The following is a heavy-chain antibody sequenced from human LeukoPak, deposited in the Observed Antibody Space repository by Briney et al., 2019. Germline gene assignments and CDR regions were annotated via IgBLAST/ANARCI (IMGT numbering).Heavy chain of an antibody. D-gene: IGHD2-2*01. CDR1: GFTFSDYY. CDR3: ARDDPFPVGYCSSTACYYYGMDV. CDR2: ISSSGSTI. V-gene: IGHV3-11*01. J-gene: IGHJ6*02. Sequence: GGSLRLSCAASGFTFSDYYMSWIRQAPGKGLKWVSYISSSGSTIYYADSVKGRFTISRDNAKNSLYLQMNSLRAEDTAVYYCARDDPFPVGYCSSTACYYYGMDVWGQGTTVTVSS.